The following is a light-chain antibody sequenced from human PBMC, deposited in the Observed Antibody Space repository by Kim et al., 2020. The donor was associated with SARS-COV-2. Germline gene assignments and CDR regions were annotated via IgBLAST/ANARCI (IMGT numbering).Light chain of an antibody. CDR2: EAS. Sequence: EIVLWQSPGTLSLSPGDRATLSCRASQGVSNYLAWYQQKPGQAPRLLIYEASKRAAGIPARFSGSGSGTDFTLTISRLGPGDSAVYFCQQRGSFGQGTRLELK. V-gene: IGKV3-11*01. CDR3: QQRGS. J-gene: IGKJ5*01. CDR1: QGVSNY.